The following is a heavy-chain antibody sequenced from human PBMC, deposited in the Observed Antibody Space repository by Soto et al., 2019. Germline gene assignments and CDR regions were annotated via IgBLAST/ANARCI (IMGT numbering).Heavy chain of an antibody. D-gene: IGHD6-19*01. V-gene: IGHV4-39*01. Sequence: QLQLQESGPGLVKPSETLSLTCTVSGGSISSSSYYWGWIRQPPGKGLEWIGSIYYSGSTYYNPSRKSRVTISVDTSKNQFSLKLSSVTAADTAVYYCARHAIAVDGEYFDYWGQGTLVTVSS. CDR1: GGSISSSSYY. CDR3: ARHAIAVDGEYFDY. J-gene: IGHJ4*02. CDR2: IYYSGST.